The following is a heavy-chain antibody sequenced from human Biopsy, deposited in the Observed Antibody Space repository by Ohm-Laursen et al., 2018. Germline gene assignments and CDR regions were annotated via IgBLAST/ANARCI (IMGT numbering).Heavy chain of an antibody. CDR1: GFTFSDYW. Sequence: LRLSCAASGFTFSDYWMNWVRQAPGRGLVWVSRINGDGTNTNYADSVKGRFTISRDNAKNTLYLQMNSLRAEDTAVYYCATDNWLGYWGQGILVTVSS. CDR2: INGDGTNT. V-gene: IGHV3-74*01. D-gene: IGHD6-19*01. CDR3: ATDNWLGY. J-gene: IGHJ4*02.